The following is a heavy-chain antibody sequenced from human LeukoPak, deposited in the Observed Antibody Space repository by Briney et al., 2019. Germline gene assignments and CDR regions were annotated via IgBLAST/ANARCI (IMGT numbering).Heavy chain of an antibody. V-gene: IGHV1-2*02. Sequence: ASVKVSCKASGGTFSSYAISWVRQAPGQGLEWMGWINPNSGGTNYAQKFQGRVTMTRDTSISTAYMELSRLRSDDTAVYYCARELPGGVEDRGIDYWGQGTLVTVSS. D-gene: IGHD1-1*01. J-gene: IGHJ4*02. CDR1: GGTFSSYA. CDR3: ARELPGGVEDRGIDY. CDR2: INPNSGGT.